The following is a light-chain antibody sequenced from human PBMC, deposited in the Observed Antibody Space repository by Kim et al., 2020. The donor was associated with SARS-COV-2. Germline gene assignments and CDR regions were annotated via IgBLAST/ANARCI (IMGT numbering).Light chain of an antibody. CDR3: QQYAT. J-gene: IGKJ1*01. CDR1: QSVSSSY. Sequence: TLSLSPGERATPSCRAGQSVSSSYLAWYQQKPGQAPRLLIYGASSRATGIPDRFSGSGSGTDFTLTISRLEPEDFAVYYCQQYATFGQGTKVDIK. V-gene: IGKV3-20*01. CDR2: GAS.